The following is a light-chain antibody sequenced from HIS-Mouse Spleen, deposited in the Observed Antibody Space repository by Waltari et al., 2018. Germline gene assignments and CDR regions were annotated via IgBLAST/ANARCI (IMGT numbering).Light chain of an antibody. Sequence: QSALTQPRSVSGSPGQSVTISCTGTSSDVGGYNYVSWYQQHPGKAPKPLIYDVSKRPSCFPDRFSGSKSGNPASLTISGLQAEDEADYYCCSYAGSYTWVFGGGTKLTVL. V-gene: IGLV2-11*01. CDR2: DVS. J-gene: IGLJ3*02. CDR3: CSYAGSYTWV. CDR1: SSDVGGYNY.